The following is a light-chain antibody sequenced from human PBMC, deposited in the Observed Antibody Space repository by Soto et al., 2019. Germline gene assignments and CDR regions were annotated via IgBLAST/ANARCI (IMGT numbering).Light chain of an antibody. CDR1: QGLSSW. CDR3: QHAGV. V-gene: IGKV1-12*01. CDR2: ATS. Sequence: DNQMTQSPSTVSASVGERVTITCRASQGLSSWLAWYQQKSGKAPELLIFATSTLQSGVRSRFSGSGSGTEFTLTISSLQPEDFATYFCQHAGVFGPGTKVDF. J-gene: IGKJ3*01.